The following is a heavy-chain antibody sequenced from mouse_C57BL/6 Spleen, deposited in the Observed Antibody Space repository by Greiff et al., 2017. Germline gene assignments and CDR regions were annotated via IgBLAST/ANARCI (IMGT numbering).Heavy chain of an antibody. D-gene: IGHD1-1*01. CDR3: ARALFYGSSRGYFDV. J-gene: IGHJ1*03. CDR1: GYTFTSYW. Sequence: QVQLQQPGAELVRPGSSVKLSCKASGYTFTSYWMDWVKQRPGQGLEWIGNIYPSDSETHYNQKFKDKATLTVDKSSSTAYMQLSSLTSKDSAVYYCARALFYGSSRGYFDVWGTGTTVTVSS. CDR2: IYPSDSET. V-gene: IGHV1-61*01.